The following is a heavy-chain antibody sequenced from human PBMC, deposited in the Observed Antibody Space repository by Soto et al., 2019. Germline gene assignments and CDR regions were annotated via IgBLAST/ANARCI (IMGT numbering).Heavy chain of an antibody. CDR2: IYPGDSDT. CDR1: GYSFTSYW. V-gene: IGHV5-51*01. J-gene: IGHJ6*02. D-gene: IGHD5-18*01. Sequence: GESLTISCKGSGYSFTSYWIASVRQMPGKGLEWMGIIYPGDSDTRYSPSFQGQVTISADKSISTAYLQWSSLKASDTAMHYCARTESGYSYGFADVWGQGTTVTVSS. CDR3: ARTESGYSYGFADV.